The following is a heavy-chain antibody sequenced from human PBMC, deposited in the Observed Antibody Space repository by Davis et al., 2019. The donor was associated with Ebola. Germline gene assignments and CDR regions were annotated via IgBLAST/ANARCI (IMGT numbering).Heavy chain of an antibody. Sequence: PSETLSLTCTVSDASVSSHYWNWIRQPPGKGLEWVGIVYDGGRTNYRPSLKSRATISADTSKNQFSLMLRSVTAADTAVYYCATVGAYNWFEDWGQGTLVTVAS. CDR1: DASVSSHY. D-gene: IGHD3-16*01. V-gene: IGHV4-59*02. CDR3: ATVGAYNWFED. CDR2: VYDGGRT. J-gene: IGHJ5*02.